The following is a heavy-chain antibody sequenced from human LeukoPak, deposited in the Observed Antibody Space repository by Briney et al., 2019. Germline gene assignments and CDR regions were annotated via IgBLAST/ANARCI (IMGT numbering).Heavy chain of an antibody. CDR3: AKLSSSSSGVDY. CDR1: GFTFSSYA. V-gene: IGHV3-23*01. CDR2: ISGSGGST. D-gene: IGHD6-6*01. Sequence: TGGSLRLSCAASGFTFSSYAMSWVRQAPGKGLEWVSAISGSGGSTYYADSVKGRLTISRDNSKNTLYLQMNSLRAEDTAVYYCAKLSSSSSGVDYWGQGTLVTVSS. J-gene: IGHJ4*02.